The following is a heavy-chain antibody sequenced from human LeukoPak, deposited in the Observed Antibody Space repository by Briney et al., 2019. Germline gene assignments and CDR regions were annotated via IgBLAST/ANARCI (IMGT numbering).Heavy chain of an antibody. V-gene: IGHV1-18*01. Sequence: SVKVSCKASGYTFTSYGISWVRQAPGQGLEWMGWISAYNGNTNYAQKLQGRVTMTTDTSTSTAYMELRSLRSDDTAAYYCARDSSGWYYYYGMDVWGQGTTVTVSS. D-gene: IGHD6-19*01. CDR2: ISAYNGNT. CDR1: GYTFTSYG. CDR3: ARDSSGWYYYYGMDV. J-gene: IGHJ6*02.